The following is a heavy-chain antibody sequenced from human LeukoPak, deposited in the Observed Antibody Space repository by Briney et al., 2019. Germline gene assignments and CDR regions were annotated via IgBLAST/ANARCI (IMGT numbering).Heavy chain of an antibody. V-gene: IGHV3-23*01. D-gene: IGHD6-13*01. Sequence: PGGSLRLSCAASGFTFSNFAMNWVHQAPGKGLEWVSAIRGSSDSTYYADSVTGRFTISRDNSKNTLYLQMNSLRAEDTAIYYCAKGPSIAAAGTFDPWGQGTLVTVSS. CDR2: IRGSSDST. J-gene: IGHJ5*02. CDR1: GFTFSNFA. CDR3: AKGPSIAAAGTFDP.